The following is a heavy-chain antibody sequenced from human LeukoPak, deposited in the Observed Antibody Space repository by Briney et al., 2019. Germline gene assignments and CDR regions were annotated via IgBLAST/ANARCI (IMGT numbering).Heavy chain of an antibody. D-gene: IGHD3-10*01. V-gene: IGHV3-48*03. CDR3: ARARGIDLESRGLDY. Sequence: GGSLRLSRAASGFTFSSYEMNWVCQAPGKGLEWVSYISSSGSTIYYADSVKGRFTISRDNAKNSLYLQMNSLRAEDTAVYYCARARGIDLESRGLDYWGQGTLVTVSS. J-gene: IGHJ4*02. CDR1: GFTFSSYE. CDR2: ISSSGSTI.